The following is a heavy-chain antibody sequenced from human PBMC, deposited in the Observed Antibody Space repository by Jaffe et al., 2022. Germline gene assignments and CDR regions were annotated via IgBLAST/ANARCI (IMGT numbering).Heavy chain of an antibody. V-gene: IGHV1-2*02. CDR1: GYTFTGYY. CDR2: INPNSGGT. CDR3: ARPVGRYGDYHHDYFDY. Sequence: QVQLVQSGAEVKKPGASVKVSCKASGYTFTGYYMHWVRQAPGQGLEWMGWINPNSGGTNYAQKFQGRVTMTRDTSISTAYMELSRLRSDDTAVYYCARPVGRYGDYHHDYFDYWGQGTLVTVSS. D-gene: IGHD4-17*01. J-gene: IGHJ4*02.